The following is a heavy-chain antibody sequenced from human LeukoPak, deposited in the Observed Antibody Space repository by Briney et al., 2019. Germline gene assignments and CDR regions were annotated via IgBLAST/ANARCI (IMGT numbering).Heavy chain of an antibody. V-gene: IGHV1-46*01. CDR2: INPSGGTT. CDR3: AREQDGGTFDY. Sequence: GASVKVSCKASGYTFTSYYMHWVRQAPGQGLEWMGIINPSGGTTNYAQKFQCRVTMTRDTSTSTVYMELSSLRSEDTAVYYCAREQDGGTFDYWGQGTLVTVSS. CDR1: GYTFTSYY. D-gene: IGHD3-16*01. J-gene: IGHJ4*02.